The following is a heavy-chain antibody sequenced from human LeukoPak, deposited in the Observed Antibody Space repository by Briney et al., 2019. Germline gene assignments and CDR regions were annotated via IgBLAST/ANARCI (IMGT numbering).Heavy chain of an antibody. Sequence: GGSLRLSCAVSGLTFSRYAMSWVRQAPGKGLEWVSAISESGSGTYYADSVKGRLTISRDNSKDTLSLQMNSLRAEDTAVYYCAKDIAQGYTFGSIEQDYWGQGTLVTVSS. J-gene: IGHJ4*02. CDR3: AKDIAQGYTFGSIEQDY. CDR1: GLTFSRYA. CDR2: ISESGSGT. D-gene: IGHD5-18*01. V-gene: IGHV3-23*01.